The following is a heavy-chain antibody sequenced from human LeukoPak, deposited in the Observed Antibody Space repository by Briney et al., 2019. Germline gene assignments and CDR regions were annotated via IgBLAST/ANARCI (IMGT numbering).Heavy chain of an antibody. CDR3: AKEIWPTVTTPGHTHFDY. CDR1: GFTFSDSA. CDR2: IRYDGRNK. V-gene: IGHV3-30*02. J-gene: IGHJ4*02. D-gene: IGHD4-17*01. Sequence: GGSLRLSCAASGFTFSDSAMHWVRQAPGKGLDWVAFIRYDGRNKYYADSVKGRFTISRDNSKNTLCLQMNSLRAEDTAVYYCAKEIWPTVTTPGHTHFDYWGQGTLVTVSS.